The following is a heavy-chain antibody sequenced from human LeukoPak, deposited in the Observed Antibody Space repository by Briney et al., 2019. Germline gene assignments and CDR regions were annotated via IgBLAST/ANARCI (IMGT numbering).Heavy chain of an antibody. CDR3: ARRGTGLDWFDP. V-gene: IGHV4-39*07. CDR1: SGSITSGNYY. CDR2: SDYSGNT. Sequence: PSETLSLTCTVSSGSITSGNYYWDWIRQPPGKGLEWIGGSDYSGNTYYNPSLKSRVTISVDTSKNQFSLKLRSVTAADTAVYYCARRGTGLDWFDPWGQGTLVTVSS. J-gene: IGHJ5*02. D-gene: IGHD1-1*01.